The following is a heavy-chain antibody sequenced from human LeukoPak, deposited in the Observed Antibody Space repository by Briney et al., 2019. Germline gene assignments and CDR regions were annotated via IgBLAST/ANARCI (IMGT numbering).Heavy chain of an antibody. J-gene: IGHJ4*02. V-gene: IGHV3-30-3*01. Sequence: GGSLRLSCAASGFTFSSYAMHWVRQAPGKGLEWVAVISFDGNNKYYADSVKGRFTVSRDNSKNTLYLQMNSLRAEDTAVYYCAKEIDTSGYSPFDYWGQGTLVTVSS. CDR1: GFTFSSYA. CDR3: AKEIDTSGYSPFDY. D-gene: IGHD3-22*01. CDR2: ISFDGNNK.